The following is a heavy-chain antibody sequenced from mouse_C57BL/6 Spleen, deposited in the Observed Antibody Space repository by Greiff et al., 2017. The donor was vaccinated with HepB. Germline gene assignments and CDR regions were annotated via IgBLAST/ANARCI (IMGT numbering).Heavy chain of an antibody. D-gene: IGHD1-1*01. CDR3: ARRLRSVDAMDY. J-gene: IGHJ4*01. CDR1: GYTFTSYW. Sequence: QVQLQQPGAELVKPGASVKMSCKASGYTFTSYWITWVKQRPGQGLEWIGDIYPGSGSTNYNEKFKSKATLTVDTSSSTAYMQLSSLTSEDSAVYYCARRLRSVDAMDYWGQGPSVTVSS. V-gene: IGHV1-55*01. CDR2: IYPGSGST.